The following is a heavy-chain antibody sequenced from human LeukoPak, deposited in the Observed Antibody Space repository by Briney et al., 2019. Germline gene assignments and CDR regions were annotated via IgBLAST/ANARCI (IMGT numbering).Heavy chain of an antibody. Sequence: GGSLRLSCAASGFTFSSYAMHWVRQAPGKGLEWVAVISYDGSNKYYADSVKGRLTISRDNSKNTLYLQMNSLRAEDMAVYYCARDGGDTGFDYWGQGTLVTVSS. D-gene: IGHD1-14*01. CDR3: ARDGGDTGFDY. CDR1: GFTFSSYA. CDR2: ISYDGSNK. J-gene: IGHJ4*02. V-gene: IGHV3-30-3*01.